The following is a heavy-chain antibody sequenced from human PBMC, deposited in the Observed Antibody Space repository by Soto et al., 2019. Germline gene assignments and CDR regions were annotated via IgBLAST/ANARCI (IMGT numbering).Heavy chain of an antibody. V-gene: IGHV4-39*01. CDR1: GGSISSSSYY. D-gene: IGHD5-12*01. J-gene: IGHJ4*02. CDR3: ARPRRGYSGDDHYYFDY. CDR2: IYYSGST. Sequence: SETLSLTCTVSGGSISSSSYYWGWIRQPPGKGLEWIGSIYYSGSTYYNPSLKSRVTISVDTSKNQFSLKLSSVTAADTAVYYCARPRRGYSGDDHYYFDYWGQGTLVTVSS.